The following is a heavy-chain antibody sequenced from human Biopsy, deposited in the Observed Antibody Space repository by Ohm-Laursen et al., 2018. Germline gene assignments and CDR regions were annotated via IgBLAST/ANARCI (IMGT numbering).Heavy chain of an antibody. J-gene: IGHJ4*02. V-gene: IGHV3-7*01. CDR3: ARSLWPEDY. D-gene: IGHD2-21*01. Sequence: SLRLSCTASGFTFSSYYMSWVRLAPGKGLEWVANINQDGSVKNYVDSVKGRFTISRDNAENSVYLQMSSLRSEETAVYYCARSLWPEDYWGQGTLVTVSS. CDR2: INQDGSVK. CDR1: GFTFSSYY.